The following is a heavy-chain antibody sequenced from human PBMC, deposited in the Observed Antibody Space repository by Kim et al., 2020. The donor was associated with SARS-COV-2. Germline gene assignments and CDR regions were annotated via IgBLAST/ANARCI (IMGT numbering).Heavy chain of an antibody. CDR2: IRSTAFRGTP. CDR3: SRDLTAIVVIPQH. Sequence: GGSLRLSCTASGFTFADYAVTWFRHVPGKGLEWVGFIRSTAFRGTPEYAASVRGRFTISRDDSKSVAYLQMNSLTAEDTAIYYCSRDLTAIVVIPQH. D-gene: IGHD3-22*01. J-gene: IGHJ1*01. CDR1: GFTFADYA. V-gene: IGHV3-49*03.